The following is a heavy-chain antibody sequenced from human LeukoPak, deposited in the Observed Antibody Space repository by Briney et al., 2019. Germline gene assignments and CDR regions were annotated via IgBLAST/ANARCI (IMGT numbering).Heavy chain of an antibody. CDR2: VHYSGST. J-gene: IGHJ4*02. D-gene: IGHD2-8*01. Sequence: SETLSLTCSVSGGSISTYYWTWIRQPPGKGLEWIGDVHYSGSTSYNPSLKSRVTISVDTSKNQFSLKVSSVTAADTATYFCARGFCTTNTCYRSFFDYWGQGTLVTVSS. V-gene: IGHV4-59*01. CDR3: ARGFCTTNTCYRSFFDY. CDR1: GGSISTYY.